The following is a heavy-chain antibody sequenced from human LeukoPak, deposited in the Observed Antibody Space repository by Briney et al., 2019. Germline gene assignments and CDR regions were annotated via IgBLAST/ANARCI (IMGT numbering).Heavy chain of an antibody. J-gene: IGHJ5*02. CDR2: IAPSDSYT. CDR3: ARQPEGTWFGP. D-gene: IGHD1-1*01. V-gene: IGHV5-10-1*01. CDR1: GYSFTSNW. Sequence: GESLKISCKGSGYSFTSNWISRVRQMPGKGLEWMGRIAPSDSYTNYSPSFQGHVTISADKSISTAYLQWSSLKASDTAMYYCARQPEGTWFGPWGQGTLVTVSS.